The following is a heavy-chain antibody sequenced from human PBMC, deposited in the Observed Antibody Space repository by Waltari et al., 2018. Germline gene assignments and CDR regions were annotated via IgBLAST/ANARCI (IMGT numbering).Heavy chain of an antibody. D-gene: IGHD3-10*01. CDR3: ARGDRSTYYYGSGPSKGDNWFDP. V-gene: IGHV1-69*14. Sequence: QVQLVQSGAEVKKPGSSVKVSCKASGGTFSSYAISWVRQAPGQGLEWMGGIIPIFGTANYAQKFQGRVTITADKSTSTAYMELRSLRSDDTAVYYCARGDRSTYYYGSGPSKGDNWFDPWGQGTLVTVSS. CDR1: GGTFSSYA. J-gene: IGHJ5*02. CDR2: IIPIFGTA.